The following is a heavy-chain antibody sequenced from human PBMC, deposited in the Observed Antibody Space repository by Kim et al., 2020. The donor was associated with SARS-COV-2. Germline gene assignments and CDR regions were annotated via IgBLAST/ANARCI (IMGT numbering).Heavy chain of an antibody. D-gene: IGHD2-15*01. V-gene: IGHV3-73*01. Sequence: GGSLRLSCAASGFTFSELTMHWVRQASGKGLEWVGRIRNKANTYATEYAASVKGRFTISRDDSKNTAYLQMNSLKTEDTAVYYCTRGYCSGAMCYCDYWG. CDR1: GFTFSELT. CDR3: TRGYCSGAMCYCDY. CDR2: IRNKANTYAT. J-gene: IGHJ4*03.